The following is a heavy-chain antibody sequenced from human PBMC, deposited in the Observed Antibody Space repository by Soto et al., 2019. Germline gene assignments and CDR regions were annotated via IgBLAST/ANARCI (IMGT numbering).Heavy chain of an antibody. Sequence: GGSLRLSCAASGFIFSDYAMSWVRQAPGKGLEWVSTIRGTDGTTYYSDSVKGRFTISRDNSKNTLYLQMNSLRAEDAAIYYCARKGGSFYGPFDYWGQGTLVTVSS. CDR1: GFIFSDYA. V-gene: IGHV3-23*01. D-gene: IGHD1-26*01. CDR3: ARKGGSFYGPFDY. CDR2: IRGTDGTT. J-gene: IGHJ4*02.